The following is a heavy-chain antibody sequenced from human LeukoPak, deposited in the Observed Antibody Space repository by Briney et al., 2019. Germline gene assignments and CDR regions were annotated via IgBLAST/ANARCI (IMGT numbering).Heavy chain of an antibody. J-gene: IGHJ3*01. CDR2: IYDSGST. V-gene: IGHV4-61*01. CDR3: ARSPYRATSAFDV. CDR1: GGSVNSATYY. D-gene: IGHD5-24*01. Sequence: PSETLSLTRTVSGGSVNSATYYWSWIRQPPGKGLEWIGYIYDSGSTNYNPSLKSRVTISVDTSMNHFSLKLSSVTAADTAVYYCARSPYRATSAFDVWGQGTMVTVSS.